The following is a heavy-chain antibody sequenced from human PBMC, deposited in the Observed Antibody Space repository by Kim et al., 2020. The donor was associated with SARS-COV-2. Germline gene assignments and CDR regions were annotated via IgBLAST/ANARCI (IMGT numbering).Heavy chain of an antibody. D-gene: IGHD5-12*01. CDR1: GFTVSSNY. CDR3: ARDRRDGYNSDY. CDR2: IYSGGST. J-gene: IGHJ4*02. Sequence: GGSLRLSCAASGFTVSSNYMSWVRQAPGKGLEWVSVIYSGGSTYYADSVKGRFTISRDNSKNTLYLQMNSLRAEDTAVYYCARDRRDGYNSDYWGQGTLVTVSS. V-gene: IGHV3-66*01.